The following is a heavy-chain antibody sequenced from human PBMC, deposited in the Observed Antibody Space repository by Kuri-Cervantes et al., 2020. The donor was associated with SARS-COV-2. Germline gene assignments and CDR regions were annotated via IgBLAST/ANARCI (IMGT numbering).Heavy chain of an antibody. CDR3: ARGTYTYYDFWRGPYFDY. V-gene: IGHV4-34*01. CDR1: GGSFSGYY. D-gene: IGHD3-3*01. J-gene: IGHJ4*02. CDR2: INHSGST. Sequence: GSLRPSCAVYGGSFSGYYWSWIRQPPGKGLEWIGEINHSGSTNYNPSLKSRVTISVGASKNQFSLKLNSVTAADTAVYYCARGTYTYYDFWRGPYFDYWGQGNLVTVSS.